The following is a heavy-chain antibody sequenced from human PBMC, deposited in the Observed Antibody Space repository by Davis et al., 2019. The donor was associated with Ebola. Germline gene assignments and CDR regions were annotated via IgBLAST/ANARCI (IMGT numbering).Heavy chain of an antibody. V-gene: IGHV1-69*05. J-gene: IGHJ4*02. Sequence: SVKVSCKASGGTFSSYAISWVRQAPGQGLEWMGGIIPIFGTANYAQKLQGRVTMTTDTSTSTAYMELRSLRSDDTAVYYCARVGEQWLPLLDYWGQGTLVTVSS. CDR2: IIPIFGTA. CDR1: GGTFSSYA. D-gene: IGHD6-19*01. CDR3: ARVGEQWLPLLDY.